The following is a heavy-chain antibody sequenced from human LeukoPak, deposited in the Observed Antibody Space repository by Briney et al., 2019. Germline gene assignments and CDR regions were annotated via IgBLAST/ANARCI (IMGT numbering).Heavy chain of an antibody. Sequence: GGSLRLSCAASGFTFSSHGMSWVRQAPGKGLEWVSTISGSGDNTYYADSVKGRFTISRDNSKNTLYLQMNSLRAEDTAVYYCARGDILTGYTRRYYYYYMDVWGKGTTVTVSS. CDR1: GFTFSSHG. V-gene: IGHV3-23*01. CDR2: ISGSGDNT. CDR3: ARGDILTGYTRRYYYYYMDV. D-gene: IGHD3-9*01. J-gene: IGHJ6*03.